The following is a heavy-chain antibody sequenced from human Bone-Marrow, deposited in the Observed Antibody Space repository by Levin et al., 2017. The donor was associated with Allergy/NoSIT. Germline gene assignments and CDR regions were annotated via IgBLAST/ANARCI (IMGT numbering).Heavy chain of an antibody. V-gene: IGHV3-30*03. D-gene: IGHD4-17*01. J-gene: IGHJ6*02. CDR1: GFTFSNHG. CDR2: ISSDGRNQ. CDR3: ARDPSKFYGDYGTDG. Sequence: PGGSLRLSCAASGFTFSNHGMHWVRQAPGKGLEWVAVISSDGRNQHYVDSVKGRFTISRDTSKNTVYLQMNSLRAEDTAMYYCARDPSKFYGDYGTDGWGQGTTVTVSS.